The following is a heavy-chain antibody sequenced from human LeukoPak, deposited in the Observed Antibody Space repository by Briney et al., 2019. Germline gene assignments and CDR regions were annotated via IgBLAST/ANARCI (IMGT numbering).Heavy chain of an antibody. CDR2: IKSKTDGGTT. CDR1: GCTFSNAW. V-gene: IGHV3-15*01. D-gene: IGHD3-22*01. J-gene: IGHJ3*02. Sequence: GGSLRLSCADSGCTFSNAWMSWVRQAPGKGLEWVGRIKSKTDGGTTDYAAPVKGRFTISRDDSKNTLYLQMNSLKTEDTAVYYCTTDLIVVVIRVDAFDIWGQGTMVTVSS. CDR3: TTDLIVVVIRVDAFDI.